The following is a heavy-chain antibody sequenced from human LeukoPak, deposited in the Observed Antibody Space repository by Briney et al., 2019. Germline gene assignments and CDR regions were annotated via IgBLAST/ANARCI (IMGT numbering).Heavy chain of an antibody. CDR1: GFSSSSYA. CDR3: AEAASGIVGAIDY. V-gene: IGHV3-23*01. J-gene: IGHJ4*02. CDR2: MSSSGGST. D-gene: IGHD1-26*01. Sequence: GGSLRLSCAASGFSSSSYAMSWVRQAPGKGLEWVSAMSSSGGSTHYADSVKGRFTISRDNSKNTLYLQMNSLRAEDTAVYYCAEAASGIVGAIDYWGQGTLVTVSS.